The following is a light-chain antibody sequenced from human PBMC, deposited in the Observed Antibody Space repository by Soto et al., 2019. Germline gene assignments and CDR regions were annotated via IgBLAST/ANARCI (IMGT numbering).Light chain of an antibody. CDR3: QLYGSSSWT. V-gene: IGKV3-20*01. CDR2: DVS. CDR1: QSVISSY. Sequence: EIVLTQSPGTLYLSPGERATLSCRASQSVISSYLAWYQQKPGQSPRLLIYDVSSRATGIPDRFSGTGSGTDFTLTISRLEPEDFAVYYCQLYGSSSWTFGQGTKVAIK. J-gene: IGKJ1*01.